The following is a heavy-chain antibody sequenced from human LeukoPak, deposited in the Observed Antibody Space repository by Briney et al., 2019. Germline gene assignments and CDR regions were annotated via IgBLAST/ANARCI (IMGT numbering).Heavy chain of an antibody. Sequence: SQTLSLTCTVSGGSISSGGYYWSWIRQPPGKGLEWIGYIYHSGSTYYNPSLKSRVTISVDRSKNQFSLKLSSVTAADTAVYYCASSIAAAAPAPFDYWGQGTLVTVSS. J-gene: IGHJ4*02. CDR3: ASSIAAAAPAPFDY. V-gene: IGHV4-30-2*01. CDR2: IYHSGST. CDR1: GGSISSGGYY. D-gene: IGHD6-13*01.